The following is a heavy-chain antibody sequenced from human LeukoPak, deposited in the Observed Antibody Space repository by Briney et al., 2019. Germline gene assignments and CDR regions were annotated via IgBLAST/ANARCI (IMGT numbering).Heavy chain of an antibody. CDR3: AKDPVVRTSAWYRNWFDR. CDR1: GFTFSNYA. CDR2: IDGYADNT. V-gene: IGHV3-23*01. J-gene: IGHJ5*02. D-gene: IGHD6-19*01. Sequence: GGSLRLSCAASGFTFSNYAMTWVRQAPGQGLEWVSAIDGYADNTYCADSVKGRFTISRDNAQSTLSLQMTSLRVEDTGVYYCAKDPVVRTSAWYRNWFDRWGRGTRVTVSS.